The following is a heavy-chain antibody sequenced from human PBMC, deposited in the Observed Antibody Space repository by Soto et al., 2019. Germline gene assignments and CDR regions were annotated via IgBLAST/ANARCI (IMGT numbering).Heavy chain of an antibody. V-gene: IGHV3-74*01. J-gene: IGHJ6*02. CDR3: ARDPYHYSYYGLDV. CDR1: GFAFSSHW. Sequence: EVPLVESGGGLVQPGGSLRLSCAASGFAFSSHWMHWVRQAPGKGLVWVSRINNDGSITTNTASVKGRFTISRDNAKNTLFLEMNSLRVEDTAVYYCARDPYHYSYYGLDVWGQGTTVIVSS. CDR2: INNDGSIT.